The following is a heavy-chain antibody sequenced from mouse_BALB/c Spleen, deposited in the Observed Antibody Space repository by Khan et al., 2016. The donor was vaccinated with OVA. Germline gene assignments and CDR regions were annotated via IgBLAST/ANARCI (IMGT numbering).Heavy chain of an antibody. CDR1: GYSITSEYA. V-gene: IGHV3-2*02. D-gene: IGHD2-4*01. CDR3: ARKDYYDYDPFPY. CDR2: IKYSGNT. Sequence: EVQLQESGPGLVKPSQSLSLTCTVTGYSITSEYAWNWIRQFPGNKMERMGYIKYSGNTRYNPYLKSRTSITRETSKNKFFLQLNSVTTEDTATYYCARKDYYDYDPFPYWGQGTLVTVSA. J-gene: IGHJ3*01.